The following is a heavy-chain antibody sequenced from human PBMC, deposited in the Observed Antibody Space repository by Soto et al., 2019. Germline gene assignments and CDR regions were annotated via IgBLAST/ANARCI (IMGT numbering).Heavy chain of an antibody. CDR2: MYYSGRT. D-gene: IGHD4-17*01. CDR1: GASISSSNYY. CDR3: ARHGNTVTTGYYYGMDV. Sequence: SETLSLTCTASGASISSSNYYWGWIRQPPGRGLEWIGTMYYSGRTYYSPSLKSRVTTSVDTSKNQFSLKLSAVTATDTAVYYCARHGNTVTTGYYYGMDVWGQGTTVTVSS. J-gene: IGHJ6*02. V-gene: IGHV4-39*01.